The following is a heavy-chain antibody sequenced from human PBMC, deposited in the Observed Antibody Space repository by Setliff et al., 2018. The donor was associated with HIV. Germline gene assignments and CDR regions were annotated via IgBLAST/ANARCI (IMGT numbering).Heavy chain of an antibody. J-gene: IGHJ5*01. Sequence: GESLKISCAASRFTFSSFGMHWVRLAPGKGLEWVAAISYDGNEKYYVDSVKGRFTISRDNSRNTLFLQMNSLTTEDTAVYYCSKSQDILSWNWFDSWGQGTQVTVSS. V-gene: IGHV3-30*18. D-gene: IGHD3-9*01. CDR2: ISYDGNEK. CDR1: RFTFSSFG. CDR3: SKSQDILSWNWFDS.